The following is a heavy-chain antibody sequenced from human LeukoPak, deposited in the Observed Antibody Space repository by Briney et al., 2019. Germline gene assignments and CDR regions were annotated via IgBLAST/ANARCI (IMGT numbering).Heavy chain of an antibody. D-gene: IGHD3-10*01. Sequence: GGSLRLSCGASGFTFSSSAMHWVRQGPGKGLEWVAYIAHHGNNKYYADSVKGRFTISRDNSKGSLYLQMNSLRADDTAVYYCAKDGSCSCTDWGQRTLVRVSS. J-gene: IGHJ4*02. V-gene: IGHV3-30*02. CDR1: GFTFSSSA. CDR3: AKDGSCSCTD. CDR2: IAHHGNNK.